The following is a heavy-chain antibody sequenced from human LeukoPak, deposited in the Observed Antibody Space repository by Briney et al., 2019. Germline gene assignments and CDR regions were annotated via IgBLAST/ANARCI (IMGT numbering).Heavy chain of an antibody. CDR1: GGSISSYY. CDR2: IYYNGST. V-gene: IGHV4-59*01. CDR3: ARLGPAHIYCYDSSGYYLFDY. Sequence: SETLSLTCTVSGGSISSYYWSWIRQPLGKGLEWIGYIYYNGSTNYNPSLKSRVTISVDTSKNQFSLTLSSVTAADTAVYYCARLGPAHIYCYDSSGYYLFDYWGQGTLVTVSS. D-gene: IGHD3-22*01. J-gene: IGHJ4*02.